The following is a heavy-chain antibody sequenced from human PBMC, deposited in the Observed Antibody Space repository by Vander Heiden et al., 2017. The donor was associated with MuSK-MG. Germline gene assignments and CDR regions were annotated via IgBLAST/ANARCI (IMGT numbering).Heavy chain of an antibody. D-gene: IGHD1-26*01. CDR2: IYHSGSP. J-gene: IGHJ4*01. CDR3: ANRVGGATPDFDY. V-gene: IGHV4-38-2*02. Sequence: QVQLQESGPGLVKPSETLSLTCTVSGYSISSGYYWGWIRQPPGKGLEWIGSIYHSGSPYSNPALKSRVTISVDTSKSQFSLKMSSLTAADTAGYYFANRVGGATPDFDYWGYGTLVTVSS. CDR1: GYSISSGYY.